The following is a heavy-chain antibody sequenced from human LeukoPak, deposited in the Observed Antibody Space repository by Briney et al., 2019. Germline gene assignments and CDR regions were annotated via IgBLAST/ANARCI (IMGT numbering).Heavy chain of an antibody. CDR1: GFTFRSYW. V-gene: IGHV3-74*01. D-gene: IGHD4-23*01. CDR3: ARDVRNGGTPPL. CDR2: INTDAGST. Sequence: PGGSLRLSCAASGFTFRSYWMHWVRQAPGKGLVWVSRINTDAGSTTYADSMKGRFTISRDNAKNTLYLQMNSLRAEDTAVYYCARDVRNGGTPPLWGQGTLVTVSS. J-gene: IGHJ4*02.